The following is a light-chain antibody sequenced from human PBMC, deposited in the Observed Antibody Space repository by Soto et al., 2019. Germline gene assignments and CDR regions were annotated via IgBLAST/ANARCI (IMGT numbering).Light chain of an antibody. CDR1: QSVSSY. CDR3: QQRSNWGIT. J-gene: IGKJ5*01. V-gene: IGKV3-11*01. Sequence: EILLTQSPGTLSLSPGEGATLSCRASQSVSSYLAWYQQKPGQAPRLLIYDASNRDTGIPARFSGSGSGTDFTLTISRLEPEDFEVYYCQQRSNWGITFGQGTRLEIK. CDR2: DAS.